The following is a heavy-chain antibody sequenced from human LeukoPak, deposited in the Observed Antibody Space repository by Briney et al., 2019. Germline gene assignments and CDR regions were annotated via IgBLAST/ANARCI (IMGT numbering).Heavy chain of an antibody. D-gene: IGHD2-8*01. J-gene: IGHJ4*02. Sequence: GGSLRLSCAASGXTFSSYVMTWVRQAPGKGLEWVSAISDGGTRTYYADSVKGRLTISRDNSKNTLYLQMNSLKAEDTAIYYCANYLSHRGVDWGQGTLVTVSS. CDR1: GXTFSSYV. CDR2: ISDGGTRT. V-gene: IGHV3-23*01. CDR3: ANYLSHRGVD.